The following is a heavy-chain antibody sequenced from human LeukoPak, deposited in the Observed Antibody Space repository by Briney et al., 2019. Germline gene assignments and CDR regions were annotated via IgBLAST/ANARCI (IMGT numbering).Heavy chain of an antibody. J-gene: IGHJ6*03. Sequence: SETLSLTCTVSGGSISSSSYYWGWIRQPPGKGLEWIGSIYYSGSTYYNPSLKSRVTISVDTSKNQFSLKLSSVTAADTAVYYCARDDTAVADYYMDVWGKGTTVTVSS. CDR3: ARDDTAVADYYMDV. D-gene: IGHD6-19*01. CDR2: IYYSGST. V-gene: IGHV4-39*07. CDR1: GGSISSSSYY.